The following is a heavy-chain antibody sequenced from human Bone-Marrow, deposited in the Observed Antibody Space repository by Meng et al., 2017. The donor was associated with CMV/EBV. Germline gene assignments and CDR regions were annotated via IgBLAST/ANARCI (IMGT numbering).Heavy chain of an antibody. CDR2: ISPDGSEG. J-gene: IGHJ6*02. CDR3: ARATLSGRVLDV. Sequence: GGPLRFSCVASGFTFTSYLMSWVRQAPGKGLQWVANISPDGSEGFHVDSAKGRFTISRDNARNSLHLQMDSLRVDDTAVYYCARATLSGRVLDVWGQGTTVTVSS. CDR1: GFTFTSYL. V-gene: IGHV3-7*01. D-gene: IGHD3-10*01.